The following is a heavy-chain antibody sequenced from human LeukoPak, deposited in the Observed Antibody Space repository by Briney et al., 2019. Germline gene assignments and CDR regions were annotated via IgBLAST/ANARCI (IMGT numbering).Heavy chain of an antibody. CDR1: GFTFSDYW. CDR2: IAGDGGSI. Sequence: GGSLRLSCAASGFTFSDYWMHWVGDAPGKGLMWVARIAGDGGSISYADSVKGRFTISRDNAKNSLYLQMNSLRAEDTAVYYCARGSDAFDIWGQGTMVTVSS. V-gene: IGHV3-74*01. CDR3: ARGSDAFDI. J-gene: IGHJ3*02.